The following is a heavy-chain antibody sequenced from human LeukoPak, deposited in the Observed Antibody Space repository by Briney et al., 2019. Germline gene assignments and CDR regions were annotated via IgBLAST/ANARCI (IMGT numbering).Heavy chain of an antibody. D-gene: IGHD3-22*01. V-gene: IGHV4-39*07. CDR2: IYYTGST. Sequence: SETLSLTCTVSGGSISSSSYYWGWIRQPPGKGLEWIGSIYYTGSTYYNPSLKSRVTISVDTSKNQFSLKLSSVTAADTAVYYCARSYYDSSGYYDYWGQGTLVTVSS. CDR1: GGSISSSSYY. CDR3: ARSYYDSSGYYDY. J-gene: IGHJ4*02.